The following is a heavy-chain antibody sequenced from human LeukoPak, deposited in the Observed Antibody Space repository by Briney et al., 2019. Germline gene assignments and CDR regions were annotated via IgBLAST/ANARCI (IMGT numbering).Heavy chain of an antibody. CDR3: ARVSLYYSSGCRD. CDR2: MNPNSGNT. Sequence: ASVTVSCKASGYTFTSYDINWVRQAPGQGLEWMGWMNPNSGNTGYAQKFQGRVTMTRNTSISTAYMELSSLRSEDTAVYYCARVSLYYSSGCRDWGQGTLVTVSS. V-gene: IGHV1-8*01. J-gene: IGHJ4*02. CDR1: GYTFTSYD. D-gene: IGHD5-18*01.